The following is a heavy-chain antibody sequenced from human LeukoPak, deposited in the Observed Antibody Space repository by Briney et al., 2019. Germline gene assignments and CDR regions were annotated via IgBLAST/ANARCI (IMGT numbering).Heavy chain of an antibody. D-gene: IGHD2-2*01. CDR2: IIPIFGTA. V-gene: IGHV1-69*06. CDR3: ARGDVVVPAAFLHAFDI. Sequence: SVKVSCKASRGTFSSYAISWVRQAPGQGLEWMGGIIPIFGTANYAQKFQGRVTITADKSTSTAYMELSSLRSEDTAVYYCARGDVVVPAAFLHAFDIWGQGTMATVSS. CDR1: RGTFSSYA. J-gene: IGHJ3*02.